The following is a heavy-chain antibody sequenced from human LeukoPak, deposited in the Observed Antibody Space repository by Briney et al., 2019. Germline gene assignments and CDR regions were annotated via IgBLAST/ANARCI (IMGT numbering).Heavy chain of an antibody. CDR2: INHSGST. CDR3: ARSAYDFWSGTPKLGFDP. V-gene: IGHV4-34*01. J-gene: IGHJ5*02. Sequence: SETLSLTCAVYGGSFSGYYWSWIRQPPGKGLEGIGEINHSGSTNYNPSLKSRVTILVDTSKHQFSLKLRSVPAADTAVYYCARSAYDFWSGTPKLGFDPWGQGTLVTVSS. CDR1: GGSFSGYY. D-gene: IGHD3-3*01.